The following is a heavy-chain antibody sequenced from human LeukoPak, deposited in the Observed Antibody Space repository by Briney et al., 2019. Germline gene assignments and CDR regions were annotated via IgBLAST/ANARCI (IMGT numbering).Heavy chain of an antibody. Sequence: PSETLSLTCTVSGGSISSYYWSWIRQPAGKGLEWIGRIYTSGSTNYNPSLKSGVTMSVDTYKNQLSLKLSYVPAAATAAYYCARRRGYCTNGVCYWHAFHIWGQGTMVTVSS. J-gene: IGHJ3*02. V-gene: IGHV4-4*07. CDR1: GGSISSYY. CDR3: ARRRGYCTNGVCYWHAFHI. CDR2: IYTSGST. D-gene: IGHD2-8*01.